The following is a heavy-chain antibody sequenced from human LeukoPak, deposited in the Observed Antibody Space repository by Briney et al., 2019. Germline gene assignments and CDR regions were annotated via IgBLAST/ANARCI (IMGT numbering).Heavy chain of an antibody. V-gene: IGHV4-31*03. J-gene: IGHJ6*02. D-gene: IGHD2-15*01. CDR2: IYYSGST. Sequence: PSQTLSLTCTVSGGSISSGGYYWSWTSQHPGKGLEWIGYIYYSGSTYYNPPLKSRVTISVDTSKNQFSLKLSSVTAADTAVYYCARDHIVVVVAATLGFYYYYGMDVWGQGTTVTVSS. CDR3: ARDHIVVVVAATLGFYYYYGMDV. CDR1: GGSISSGGYY.